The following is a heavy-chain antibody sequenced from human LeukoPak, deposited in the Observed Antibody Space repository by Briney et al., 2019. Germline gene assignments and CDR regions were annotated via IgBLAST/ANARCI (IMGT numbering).Heavy chain of an antibody. V-gene: IGHV4-59*01. CDR1: DDSITIYY. CDR2: IYYSGST. Sequence: PSETLSLTCTVSDDSITIYYWSWIRQPPGKGLEWIGYIYYSGSTNYNPSLKSRVTISVDTSKNQFSLKLTSVTAADTAVYYCARLGGGDDYWGQGTLVTVSS. D-gene: IGHD2-21*02. J-gene: IGHJ4*02. CDR3: ARLGGGDDY.